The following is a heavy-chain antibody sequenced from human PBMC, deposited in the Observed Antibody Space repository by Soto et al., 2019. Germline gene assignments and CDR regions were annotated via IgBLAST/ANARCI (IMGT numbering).Heavy chain of an antibody. J-gene: IGHJ4*02. CDR1: GFTFRTYA. CDR2: MVGDGSSW. CDR3: AKDLRPDGRYDLDY. Sequence: EVQLLESGGGLAQPGGSLRLSCAASGFTFRTYAMNWVRQAPGKGLEWVSVMVGDGSSWDYADSVRGRFTISRDNSKKKLYLQMNSLRAEDTAVYYCAKDLRPDGRYDLDYWGQGTLVTVSS. D-gene: IGHD2-15*01. V-gene: IGHV3-23*01.